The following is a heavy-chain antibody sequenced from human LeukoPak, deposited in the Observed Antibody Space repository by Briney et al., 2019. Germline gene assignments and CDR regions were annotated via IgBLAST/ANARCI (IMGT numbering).Heavy chain of an antibody. J-gene: IGHJ4*02. D-gene: IGHD2-2*01. CDR2: IYYSGST. CDR1: GGSISRYY. V-gene: IGHV4-59*01. CDR3: ARAAVPAAHDY. Sequence: SETLSLTCTVPGGSISRYYWSWIRQRPGGGLGWIGYIYYSGSTNYNPSLKSRVTISVDTSKNQFSLKQSSVTAADTAVYYCARAAVPAAHDYWGQGTLVTVSS.